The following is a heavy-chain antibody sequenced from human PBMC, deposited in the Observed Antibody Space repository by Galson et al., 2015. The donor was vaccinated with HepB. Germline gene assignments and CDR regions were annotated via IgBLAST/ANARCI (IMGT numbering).Heavy chain of an antibody. CDR1: GYTFTSYA. V-gene: IGHV7-4-1*02. CDR3: AGGSFLGGYYYYGMDV. D-gene: IGHD2/OR15-2a*01. J-gene: IGHJ6*02. Sequence: SVKVSCKASGYTFTSYAMNWVRQAPGQGLEWMGWINTNTGNPTYAQGFTGRFVFSLDTSVSTAYLQISSLKAEDTAVYYCAGGSFLGGYYYYGMDVWGQGTTVTVSS. CDR2: INTNTGNP.